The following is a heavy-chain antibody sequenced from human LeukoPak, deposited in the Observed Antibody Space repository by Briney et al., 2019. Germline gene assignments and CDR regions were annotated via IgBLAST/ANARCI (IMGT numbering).Heavy chain of an antibody. J-gene: IGHJ6*02. CDR3: ARDWLRFWEWSTSGMDV. Sequence: SVKVSCKASGGTFSSYAISWVRQAPGQGLEWMGGIIPIFGTANYAQKFQGRVTITADESTSTAYMELSSLRSEDTAVYYCARDWLRFWEWSTSGMDVWGQGTTVTVSS. V-gene: IGHV1-69*01. CDR1: GGTFSSYA. D-gene: IGHD3-3*01. CDR2: IIPIFGTA.